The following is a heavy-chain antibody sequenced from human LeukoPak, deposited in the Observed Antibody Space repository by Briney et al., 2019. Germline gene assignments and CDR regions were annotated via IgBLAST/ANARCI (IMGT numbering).Heavy chain of an antibody. CDR1: GFTFSNAW. Sequence: GGSLRLSCAASGFTFSNAWMSWVRQAPGKGQEWVGRIKRKTDGGTTDYAAPEKGRFTISRDDSKNTLYLQMNSLKTEDTAVYYCTTPQNYYYGSGSYWGGFDYWGQGTLVTVSS. D-gene: IGHD3-10*01. V-gene: IGHV3-15*01. CDR3: TTPQNYYYGSGSYWGGFDY. CDR2: IKRKTDGGTT. J-gene: IGHJ4*02.